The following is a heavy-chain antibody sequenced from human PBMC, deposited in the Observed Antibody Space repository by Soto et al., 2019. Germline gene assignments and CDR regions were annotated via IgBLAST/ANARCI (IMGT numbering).Heavy chain of an antibody. CDR3: ARGGIVVATATVTYGMDV. D-gene: IGHD2-21*02. CDR1: GGTFSSYA. CDR2: IIPIFGTA. V-gene: IGHV1-69*13. J-gene: IGHJ6*02. Sequence: GASVKVSCKASGGTFSSYAISWVRQAPGQGLEWMGGIIPIFGTANYAQKFQGRVTITADESTSTAYMELSSLRSEDTAVYYCARGGIVVATATVTYGMDVWGQGTTVTVSS.